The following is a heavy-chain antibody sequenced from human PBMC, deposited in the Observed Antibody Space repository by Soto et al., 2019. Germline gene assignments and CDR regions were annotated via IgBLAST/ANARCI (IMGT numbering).Heavy chain of an antibody. CDR1: GGTFSSYA. V-gene: IGHV1-69*13. Sequence: SVKVSCKASGGTFSSYAISWVRQAPGQGLEWMGGIIPIFGTANYAQKFQGRVTITADESTSTAYMELSSLRSEDTAVYYCARTPGYCTNGVCYRDYFDYCGQRTLVTVSS. J-gene: IGHJ4*02. CDR2: IIPIFGTA. D-gene: IGHD2-8*01. CDR3: ARTPGYCTNGVCYRDYFDY.